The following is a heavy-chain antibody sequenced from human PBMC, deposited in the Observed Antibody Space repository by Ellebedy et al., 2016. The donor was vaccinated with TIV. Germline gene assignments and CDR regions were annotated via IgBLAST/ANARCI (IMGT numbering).Heavy chain of an antibody. CDR3: ARWSGELLYVRWFDP. CDR2: IYYSGST. D-gene: IGHD3-10*01. CDR1: GDSISSSSNY. V-gene: IGHV4-39*01. Sequence: SETLSLTCTVSGDSISSSSNYWGWIRQPPGKGLEWIGSIYYSGSTYYNPSLKSRVTISVDTSKSQFSLKLSSVTAADTAVYYCARWSGELLYVRWFDPWGQGTLVTVSS. J-gene: IGHJ5*02.